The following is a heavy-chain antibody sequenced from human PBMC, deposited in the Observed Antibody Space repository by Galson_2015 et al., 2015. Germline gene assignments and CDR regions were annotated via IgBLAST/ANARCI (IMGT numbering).Heavy chain of an antibody. D-gene: IGHD3-16*02. J-gene: IGHJ4*02. CDR1: GFTFSSYA. Sequence: SLRLSCAASGFTFSSYAMSWVRQAPGKGLEWVSAISGSGGSTYYADSVKGRFTISRDNSKNTLYLQMNSLRAEDTAVYYCAKDDYDYVGGSSRYNPHYFDYWGQGTLVTVSS. CDR2: ISGSGGST. V-gene: IGHV3-23*01. CDR3: AKDDYDYVGGSSRYNPHYFDY.